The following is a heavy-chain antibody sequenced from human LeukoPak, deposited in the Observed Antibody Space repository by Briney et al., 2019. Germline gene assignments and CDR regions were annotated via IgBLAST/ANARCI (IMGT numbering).Heavy chain of an antibody. Sequence: SGPTLVNPTQTLTMTCTFSGFSLITSGVGVGWIRQPPGKALEWLGIIYWDDDEHYSPSLKSRLTITKDTSKNQVVLTMSNMDPVDTATYYCARRPREQCRIKDAYFDYWGQGILVTVSS. CDR3: ARRPREQCRIKDAYFDY. CDR2: IYWDDDE. V-gene: IGHV2-5*02. J-gene: IGHJ4*02. D-gene: IGHD6-19*01. CDR1: GFSLITSGVG.